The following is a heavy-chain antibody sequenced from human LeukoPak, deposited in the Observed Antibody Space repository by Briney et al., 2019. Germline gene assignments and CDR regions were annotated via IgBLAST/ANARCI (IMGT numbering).Heavy chain of an antibody. CDR3: ASSDVLRFLEWYAFDI. V-gene: IGHV4-59*01. CDR1: GGSISGYY. J-gene: IGHJ3*02. D-gene: IGHD3-3*01. CDR2: IYYSGST. Sequence: PSETLSLTCTVSGGSISGYYWSWIRQPPGKGLEWIGYIYYSGSTNYNPSLKSRVTISVDTSKNQFSLKLSSVTAADTAVYYCASSDVLRFLEWYAFDIWGQGTMVTVSS.